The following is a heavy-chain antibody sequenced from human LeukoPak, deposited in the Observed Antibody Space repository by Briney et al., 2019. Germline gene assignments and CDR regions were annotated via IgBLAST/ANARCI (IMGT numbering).Heavy chain of an antibody. CDR1: GFTFSSYA. Sequence: GGSLRLSCAASGFTFSSYAMSWVRQAPGKGLEWVSAFSGSGGSTYYADSVKGRFTISRDNSKNTLYLQMNSLRAEDTAEYYCANQHITMVRGVIIEGGYFDYWGQGTLVTVSS. J-gene: IGHJ4*02. CDR3: ANQHITMVRGVIIEGGYFDY. D-gene: IGHD3-10*01. V-gene: IGHV3-23*01. CDR2: FSGSGGST.